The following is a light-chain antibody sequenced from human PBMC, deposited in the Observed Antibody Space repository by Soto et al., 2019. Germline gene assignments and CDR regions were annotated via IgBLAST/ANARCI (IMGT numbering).Light chain of an antibody. V-gene: IGLV1-47*01. Sequence: QSVLTQPPSASGTPGQRVTISCSGSSSNIGSNYVFWYQHLPGTAPKLLIYRNNQRPSGGPDRFSGSKSGTSASLAISGLRSEDETDYYCAAWDDSLSGVVFGGGTKLTVL. CDR1: SSNIGSNY. CDR2: RNN. CDR3: AAWDDSLSGVV. J-gene: IGLJ2*01.